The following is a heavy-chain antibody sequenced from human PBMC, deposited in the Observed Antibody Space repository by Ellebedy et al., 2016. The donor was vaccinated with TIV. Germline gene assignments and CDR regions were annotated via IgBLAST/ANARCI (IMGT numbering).Heavy chain of an antibody. J-gene: IGHJ4*02. CDR1: GFTFSSYA. CDR2: ISYDGSNK. Sequence: GGSLRLSCTDSGFTFSSYAMHWVRQAPGKGLEWVTVISYDGSNKYYADSVKGRFTISRDNSKNTLYLQMNSLRAEDTAVYYCARTNFDYWGQGTLVTVSS. V-gene: IGHV3-30-3*01. CDR3: ARTNFDY.